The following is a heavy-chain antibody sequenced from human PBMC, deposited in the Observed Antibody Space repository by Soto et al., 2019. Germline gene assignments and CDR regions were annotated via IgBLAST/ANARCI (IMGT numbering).Heavy chain of an antibody. CDR3: ARDXPLGYCSGGSCVSWFDP. V-gene: IGHV1-18*01. Sequence: ASVKVSCKASGYTFTSYGISWVRQAPGQGLEWMGWISAYNGNTNYAQKLQGRVTMTTDTSTSTAYMELRSLRSDDTAVYYCARDXPLGYCSGGSCVSWFDPWGQGTLVTVSS. D-gene: IGHD2-15*01. J-gene: IGHJ5*02. CDR2: ISAYNGNT. CDR1: GYTFTSYG.